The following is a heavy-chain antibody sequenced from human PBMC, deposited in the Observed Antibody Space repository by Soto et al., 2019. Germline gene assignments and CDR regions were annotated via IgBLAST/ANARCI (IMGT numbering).Heavy chain of an antibody. Sequence: SETLSLTCAVYGGSFSGYYWSWIRQPPGKGLEWIGEINHSGSTNYNPSLESRVTISVDTSKNQFSLKLSSVTAADTAVYYCARGASRTYYYDSSGYYAWNYWGQGTLVTVSS. CDR3: ARGASRTYYYDSSGYYAWNY. V-gene: IGHV4-34*01. CDR2: INHSGST. CDR1: GGSFSGYY. J-gene: IGHJ4*02. D-gene: IGHD3-22*01.